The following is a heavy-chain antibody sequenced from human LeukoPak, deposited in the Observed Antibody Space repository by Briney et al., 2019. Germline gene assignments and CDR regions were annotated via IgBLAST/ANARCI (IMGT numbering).Heavy chain of an antibody. CDR2: INPNSGGT. Sequence: GASVKVSCKASGYTFTGYYMHWVRRAPGQGLEWMGWINPNSGGTNYAQKFQGRVTMTMDTSISTAYMELSRLRSDDTAVYYCARDGVAAADSAFDIWGQGTMVTVSS. CDR1: GYTFTGYY. D-gene: IGHD6-13*01. J-gene: IGHJ3*02. V-gene: IGHV1-2*02. CDR3: ARDGVAAADSAFDI.